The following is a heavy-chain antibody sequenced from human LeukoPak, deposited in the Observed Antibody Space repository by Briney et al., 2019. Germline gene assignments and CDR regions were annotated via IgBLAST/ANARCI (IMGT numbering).Heavy chain of an antibody. CDR2: IYYSGST. CDR3: AREMEPYGDYSRDAFDI. J-gene: IGHJ3*02. V-gene: IGHV4-59*01. Sequence: PSETLSVTCTVSGGSISSYYWSWIRQPPGKGLEWLGYIYYSGSTNYNPSLKSRVTISVDTSKNQFSLKLSSVTAADTAVYYCAREMEPYGDYSRDAFDIWGQGTMVTVSS. CDR1: GGSISSYY. D-gene: IGHD4-17*01.